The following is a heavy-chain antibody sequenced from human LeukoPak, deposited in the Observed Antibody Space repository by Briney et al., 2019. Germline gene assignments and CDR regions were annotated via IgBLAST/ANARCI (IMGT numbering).Heavy chain of an antibody. CDR2: IVPIFGTA. CDR1: GGTFSSYA. V-gene: IGHV1-69*13. Sequence: GASVKVSCKASGGTFSSYAISWVRQAPGQGLEWMGGIVPIFGTANYAQKFQGRVTITADESTSTAYMELSSLRSEDTAVYYCAIQRIVQNWFDPWGQGTLVTVSS. J-gene: IGHJ5*02. CDR3: AIQRIVQNWFDP. D-gene: IGHD2/OR15-2a*01.